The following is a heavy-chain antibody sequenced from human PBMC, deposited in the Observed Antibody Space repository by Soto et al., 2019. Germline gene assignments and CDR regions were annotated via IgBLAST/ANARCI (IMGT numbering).Heavy chain of an antibody. Sequence: PGGSLRLSCAASGFTFSSYGMHWVRQAPGKGLEWVAVIWYDGSNKYYADSVKGRFTISRDNSKNTLYLQMNSLRAEDTAVYYCARDGPITGTTGYYYYGMDVWGQGTTVTVSS. CDR1: GFTFSSYG. CDR3: ARDGPITGTTGYYYYGMDV. D-gene: IGHD1-20*01. V-gene: IGHV3-33*01. CDR2: IWYDGSNK. J-gene: IGHJ6*02.